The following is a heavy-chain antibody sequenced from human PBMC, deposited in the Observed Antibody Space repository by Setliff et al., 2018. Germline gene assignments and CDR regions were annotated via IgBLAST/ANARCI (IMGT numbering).Heavy chain of an antibody. CDR3: ARGRNIAARLLDS. D-gene: IGHD6-6*01. Sequence: SETLSLTCNVSGDSIRNYGHYWAWIRQPPGKGLEWIGYINHRGSTNYNPSLKSRVTISIDTSKDQFSLKLISMTAADTAVYYCARGRNIAARLLDSWGQGTLVTVSS. V-gene: IGHV4-39*07. J-gene: IGHJ4*02. CDR2: INHRGST. CDR1: GDSIRNYGHY.